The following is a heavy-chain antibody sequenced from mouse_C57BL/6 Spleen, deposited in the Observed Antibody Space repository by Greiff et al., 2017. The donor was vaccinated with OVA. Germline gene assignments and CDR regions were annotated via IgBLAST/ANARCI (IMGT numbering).Heavy chain of an antibody. D-gene: IGHD3-3*01. V-gene: IGHV1-64*01. CDR2: IHPNSGST. J-gene: IGHJ4*01. CDR3: AREGRGDGDYAMDY. CDR1: GYTFTSYW. Sequence: QVQLQQPGAELVKPGASVKLSCKASGYTFTSYWMHWVKQRPGQGLEWIGMIHPNSGSTNYNEKFKSKATLTVDKSSSTAYMQLSSLTSEDSAVYYGAREGRGDGDYAMDYWGQGTSVTVSS.